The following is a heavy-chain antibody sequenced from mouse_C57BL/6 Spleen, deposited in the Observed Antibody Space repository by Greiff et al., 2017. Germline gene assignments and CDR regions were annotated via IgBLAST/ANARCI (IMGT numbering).Heavy chain of an antibody. D-gene: IGHD4-1*02. CDR1: GYTFTSYG. Sequence: QVQLQQSGAELARPGASVKLSCKASGYTFTSYGISWVKQSTGQGLAWIGEIYPRSGNPYYTETFKGTATLTADKSSSTAYMELRSLTSEDAAVYFCARINWDGGWYVDVWGTGTTVTVSA. CDR3: ARINWDGGWYVDV. J-gene: IGHJ1*03. V-gene: IGHV1-81*01. CDR2: IYPRSGNP.